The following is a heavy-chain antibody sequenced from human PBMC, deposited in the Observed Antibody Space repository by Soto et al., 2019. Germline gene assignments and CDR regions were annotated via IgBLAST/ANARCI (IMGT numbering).Heavy chain of an antibody. V-gene: IGHV3-23*01. J-gene: IGHJ3*02. CDR3: AKDSDFDAFDI. CDR1: GFTFSTSA. Sequence: GGSLRLSCAASGFTFSTSAMHWVRQAPGKGLEWVSAISGSGGSTYYADSVKGRFTISRDNSKNTLYLQMNSLRAEDTAVYYCAKDSDFDAFDIWGQGTMVTVSS. CDR2: ISGSGGST.